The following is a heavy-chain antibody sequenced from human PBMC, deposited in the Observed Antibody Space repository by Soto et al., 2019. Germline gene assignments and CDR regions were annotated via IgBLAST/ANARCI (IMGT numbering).Heavy chain of an antibody. CDR2: IYNSGST. V-gene: IGHV4-30-4*01. Sequence: QVQLQESGPGVVEPSQTLSLTCTVSGGSINNNGYFWSWIRQPPGSGLEWIGHIYNSGSTYSNPSLKSRLTISVDTSKNQFSLKLGSVTAADTAVYYCARGPSGDKVDYWGQGTLVTVSS. CDR1: GGSINNNGYF. J-gene: IGHJ4*02. D-gene: IGHD1-26*01. CDR3: ARGPSGDKVDY.